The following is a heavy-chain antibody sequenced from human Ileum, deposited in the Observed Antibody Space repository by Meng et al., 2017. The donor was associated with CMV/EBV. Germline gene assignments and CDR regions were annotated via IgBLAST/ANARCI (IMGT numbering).Heavy chain of an antibody. CDR3: GRGGSTYFDY. CDR2: IYSDGSST. Sequence: GGSLRLSCAASGFTFSSYWMHWVRQAPGKGLVWVSRIYSDGSSTNYADSVKGRFTMSRDNARNTLYLQMNRLRAEDTAVYYCGRGGSTYFDYWGQGTLVTVSS. D-gene: IGHD6-13*01. V-gene: IGHV3-74*01. CDR1: GFTFSSYW. J-gene: IGHJ4*02.